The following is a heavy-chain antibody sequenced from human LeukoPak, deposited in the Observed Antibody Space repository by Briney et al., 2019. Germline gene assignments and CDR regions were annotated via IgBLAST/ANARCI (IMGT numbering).Heavy chain of an antibody. Sequence: GASVKVSCTASGGTFSSYAISWVRQAPGQGLEWMGRIIPILGIANYAQKFQGRVTMTRDTSTSTVYMELSSLRSEDTAVYYCARDLYDILTGYYLWSTYYYGMDVWGQGTTVAVSS. D-gene: IGHD3-9*01. CDR1: GGTFSSYA. V-gene: IGHV1-69*04. J-gene: IGHJ6*02. CDR2: IIPILGIA. CDR3: ARDLYDILTGYYLWSTYYYGMDV.